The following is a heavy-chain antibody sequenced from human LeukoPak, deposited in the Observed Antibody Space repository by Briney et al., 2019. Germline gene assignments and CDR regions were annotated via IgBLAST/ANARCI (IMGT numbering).Heavy chain of an antibody. Sequence: GGSLRLSCAASGFTFSSYSMNWVRQVPGKGLEWVSSISSSSSYIYYADSVKGRFTISRDNAKNSLYLQMNSLRAEDTAVYYCARARVGLGYCSGGSCYGEAYWGQGTLVTVSS. D-gene: IGHD2-15*01. CDR2: ISSSSSYI. CDR3: ARARVGLGYCSGGSCYGEAY. CDR1: GFTFSSYS. V-gene: IGHV3-21*01. J-gene: IGHJ4*02.